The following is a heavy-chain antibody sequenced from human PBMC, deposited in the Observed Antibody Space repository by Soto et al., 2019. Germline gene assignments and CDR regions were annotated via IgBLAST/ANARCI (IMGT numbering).Heavy chain of an antibody. Sequence: GGSLRLSSTASGGNFSSYAMSWVRQAPGKGLEWVSAISGSGGSTYYADSVKGRFTISRDNSKNTLYLQMNSLRAEDTAVYYCAKVTYYYDSSGPNWFDPWGQGTLVTVSS. CDR3: AKVTYYYDSSGPNWFDP. D-gene: IGHD3-22*01. J-gene: IGHJ5*02. V-gene: IGHV3-23*01. CDR1: GGNFSSYA. CDR2: ISGSGGST.